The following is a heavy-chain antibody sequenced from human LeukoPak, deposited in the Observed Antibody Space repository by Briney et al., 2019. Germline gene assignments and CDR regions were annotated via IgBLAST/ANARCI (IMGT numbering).Heavy chain of an antibody. CDR1: GFTFSKYA. D-gene: IGHD2-2*01. Sequence: GGSLRLSCVASGFTFSKYAVSWVRQAPGKALEWVSSISDSGGKTYYADSVKGRFTISRDNSKNTFYLQMNSLRADDTAVYYCAKTFGTIDPFEYWGQGTLVTVSS. CDR3: AKTFGTIDPFEY. J-gene: IGHJ4*02. V-gene: IGHV3-23*01. CDR2: ISDSGGKT.